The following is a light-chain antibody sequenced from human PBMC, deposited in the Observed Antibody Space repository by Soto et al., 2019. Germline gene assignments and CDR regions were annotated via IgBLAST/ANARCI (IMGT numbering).Light chain of an antibody. Sequence: SALTQPASVSGSPGQSIAISCTGTSSDVGGGDNYVSWYQQHPGKAPKLIIYDVSNRPSGVSNRFSGSKSGTTASLTISGLQADYEADYSSSSFSTPTLYVFGTGTDLTVL. V-gene: IGLV2-14*01. CDR1: SSDVGGGDNY. CDR2: DVS. CDR3: SSFSTPTLYV. J-gene: IGLJ1*01.